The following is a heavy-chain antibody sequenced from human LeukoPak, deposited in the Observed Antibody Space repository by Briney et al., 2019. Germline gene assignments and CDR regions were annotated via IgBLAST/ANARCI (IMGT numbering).Heavy chain of an antibody. Sequence: GGSLRLSCAASEFTLSNAWMSWVRQAPGKGLEWVGRIKSRTDGGTTDYAAPVEGRFTISRDDSKNTLYLQMNSLKTEDIAVYYCTTLTMIVVHNDYWGQGTLVTVSS. D-gene: IGHD3-22*01. CDR1: EFTLSNAW. J-gene: IGHJ4*02. CDR3: TTLTMIVVHNDY. CDR2: IKSRTDGGTT. V-gene: IGHV3-15*01.